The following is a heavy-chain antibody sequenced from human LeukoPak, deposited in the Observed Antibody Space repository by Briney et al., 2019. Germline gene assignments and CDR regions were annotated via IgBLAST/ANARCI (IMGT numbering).Heavy chain of an antibody. Sequence: KASETLSLTCFVSGVSISSNGYYWGWIRQPPGKGLEWNGAIYYSGSAYYNPSLKSRVTISVDTSKNQFSLKVTSVTAADTAVYYCARAYGARPYYYFDYWGQGTLVTVSS. V-gene: IGHV4-39*01. CDR3: ARAYGARPYYYFDY. CDR2: IYYSGSA. J-gene: IGHJ4*02. D-gene: IGHD4-17*01. CDR1: GVSISSNGYY.